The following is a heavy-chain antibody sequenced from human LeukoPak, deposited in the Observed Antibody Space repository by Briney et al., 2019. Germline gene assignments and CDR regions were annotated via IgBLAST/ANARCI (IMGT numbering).Heavy chain of an antibody. J-gene: IGHJ4*02. CDR1: GFTFSSYA. D-gene: IGHD4-23*01. CDR3: ARSTVVTPFDY. V-gene: IGHV3-64*01. CDR2: ISSNGGST. Sequence: GGSLRLSCAAFGFTFSSYAMHWVRQAPGKGLEYVSAISSNGGSTYYANSVKGRFTISRDNSKNTLYLQMGSLRAEDMAVYYCARSTVVTPFDYWGQGTLVTVSS.